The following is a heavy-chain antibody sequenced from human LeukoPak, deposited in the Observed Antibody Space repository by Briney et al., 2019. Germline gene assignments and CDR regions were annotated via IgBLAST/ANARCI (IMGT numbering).Heavy chain of an antibody. V-gene: IGHV3-11*04. D-gene: IGHD1-26*01. Sequence: GGSLRLSCAASVFTFSDYYMSWIRQAPGKGLEWVSYISSSASTMYYADSVKGRFTISRDYAKNSLHLQMNSLRAEDTAVYYCARVRGSYSVDYWGQGTLVTVSS. CDR2: ISSSASTM. J-gene: IGHJ4*02. CDR1: VFTFSDYY. CDR3: ARVRGSYSVDY.